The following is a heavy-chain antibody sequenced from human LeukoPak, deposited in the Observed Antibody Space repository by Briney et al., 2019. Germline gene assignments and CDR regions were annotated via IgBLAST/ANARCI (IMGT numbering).Heavy chain of an antibody. CDR3: ARERSSSGGHNWFDP. Sequence: SETLSLTCTVSGGYIITSGHYWGWIRQPPGKGLEWIGSVYYTGVTSTNPFFRSRMSISVDTSTNQLSLNLTSVPAADAAVYYCARERSSSGGHNWFDPWGQGTLVTVSS. V-gene: IGHV4-39*07. D-gene: IGHD4-23*01. CDR2: VYYTGVT. CDR1: GGYIITSGHY. J-gene: IGHJ5*02.